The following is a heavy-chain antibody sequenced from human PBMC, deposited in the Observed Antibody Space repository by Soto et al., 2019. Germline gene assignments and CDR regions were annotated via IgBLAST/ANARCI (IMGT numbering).Heavy chain of an antibody. V-gene: IGHV1-18*04. J-gene: IGHJ6*02. D-gene: IGHD2-2*01. Sequence: ASVKVSCKASGYTFTSYGISWVRQAPGQGLEWMRWISAYNGNTNYAQKLQGRVTMTTDTSTSTAYMELRSLRSDDTAVYYCARALGYCSSTSCTTYYYYYGMDVWGQGTTVTVSS. CDR2: ISAYNGNT. CDR1: GYTFTSYG. CDR3: ARALGYCSSTSCTTYYYYYGMDV.